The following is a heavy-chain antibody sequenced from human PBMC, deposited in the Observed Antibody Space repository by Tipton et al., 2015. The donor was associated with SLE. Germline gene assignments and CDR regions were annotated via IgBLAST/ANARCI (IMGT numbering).Heavy chain of an antibody. V-gene: IGHV4-34*01. CDR3: ARGPGIAAARWFDP. CDR1: GGSFSGYY. J-gene: IGHJ5*02. Sequence: LRLSCAVYGGSFSGYYWSWIRQPPGKGLEWIGEINHSGSTNYNPSLKSRVTISVDTSKNQFSLKLSSVTAADTAVYYCARGPGIAAARWFDPWGQGTLVTVSS. CDR2: INHSGST. D-gene: IGHD6-13*01.